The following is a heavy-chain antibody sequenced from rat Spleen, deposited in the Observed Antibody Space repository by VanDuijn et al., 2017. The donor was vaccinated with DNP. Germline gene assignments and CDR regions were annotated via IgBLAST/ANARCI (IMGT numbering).Heavy chain of an antibody. Sequence: EVQLVESGGGLVQPGRSLKLSCAASGFTFSDYYMAWVRQAPTKGLEWVVYISYDGGSTYNGDSVKGRFTISRDNAKSTLYLQMNSLRSEDMATYYCARPARGWFAYWGQGTLVTVSS. V-gene: IGHV5-22*01. CDR2: ISYDGGST. J-gene: IGHJ3*01. CDR3: ARPARGWFAY. CDR1: GFTFSDYY.